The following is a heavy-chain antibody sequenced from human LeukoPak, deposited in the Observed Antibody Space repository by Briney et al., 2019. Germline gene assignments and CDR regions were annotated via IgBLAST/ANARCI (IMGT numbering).Heavy chain of an antibody. J-gene: IGHJ4*02. V-gene: IGHV4-39*01. D-gene: IGHD6-6*01. Sequence: SETLSLTCSVSGGSISSSSYYWGWIRQPPGKGLEWIGSIYYSGSTYHNPSLKSRVTISVDTSKNQFSLKLSSVTAADTAVYYCKAARPNYWGQGTLVTVSS. CDR3: KAARPNY. CDR2: IYYSGST. CDR1: GGSISSSSYY.